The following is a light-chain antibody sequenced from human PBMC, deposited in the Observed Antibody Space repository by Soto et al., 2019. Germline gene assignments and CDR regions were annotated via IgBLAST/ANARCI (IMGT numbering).Light chain of an antibody. CDR2: SAS. CDR3: QQSYSTLT. V-gene: IGKV1-9*01. CDR1: QGISSY. Sequence: DIQLTQSPSFLSASVGDRVTITCRASQGISSYLAWYQQRPGTAPKLLIYSASTLHSGVPSRFSGSGSGTDFTLTISSLQPEDFATYYCQQSYSTLTFGPGTKVDIK. J-gene: IGKJ3*01.